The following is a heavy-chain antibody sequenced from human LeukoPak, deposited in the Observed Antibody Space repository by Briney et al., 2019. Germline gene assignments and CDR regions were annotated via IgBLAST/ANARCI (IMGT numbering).Heavy chain of an antibody. CDR1: VFTFDDYA. CDR3: AKDTSGDYGGNQ. CDR2: ISGDGGST. Sequence: GGSLRLSCAASVFTFDDYAMHWVRQAPGKGLGWVSLISGDGGSTYYADSVKGRFTISRDNSKNSLYLQMNSLRTEDTALYYCAKDTSGDYGGNQWGQGTLVTVSS. V-gene: IGHV3-43*02. D-gene: IGHD4-23*01. J-gene: IGHJ4*02.